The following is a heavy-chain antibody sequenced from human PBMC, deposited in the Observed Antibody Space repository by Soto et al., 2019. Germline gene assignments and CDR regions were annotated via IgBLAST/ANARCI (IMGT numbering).Heavy chain of an antibody. CDR3: ARAPRTPHAYYHDSSGPGGWSEP. J-gene: IGHJ5*02. CDR2: IYYSGST. CDR1: GGSISSGGYY. D-gene: IGHD3-22*01. Sequence: PSETLSLTCTVSGGSISSGGYYWSWIRQHPGKGLERIGYIYYSGSTYYNPSLKSRVTISVDTSKNQFSLKLSSVTAADTAVYYCARAPRTPHAYYHDSSGPGGWSEPWDQGTLVTV. V-gene: IGHV4-31*02.